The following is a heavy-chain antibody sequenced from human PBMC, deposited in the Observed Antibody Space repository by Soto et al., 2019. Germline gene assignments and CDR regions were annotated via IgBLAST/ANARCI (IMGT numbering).Heavy chain of an antibody. Sequence: PGWCLRLSCAVSGVTLTNVWMNWVRQAPGKGPEWVGRIKSKTDGGTTDYAAPVKGRFTISRDDSENTLYLQMHSLKTEDTAVYYCSHGYYQYFESWGQGTLVTVSS. V-gene: IGHV3-15*07. CDR2: IKSKTDGGTT. CDR3: SHGYYQYFES. CDR1: GVTLTNVW. J-gene: IGHJ4*02. D-gene: IGHD5-18*01.